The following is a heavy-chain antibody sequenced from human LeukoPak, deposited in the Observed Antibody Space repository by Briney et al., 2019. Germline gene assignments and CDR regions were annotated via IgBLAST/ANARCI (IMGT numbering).Heavy chain of an antibody. V-gene: IGHV1-8*01. D-gene: IGHD2-15*01. CDR1: GYTFTSYD. Sequence: ASVKASCKASGYTFTSYDINWVRQATGQGLEWMGWMNPNSGNTGYAQKFQGRVTMTRNTSISTAYMELSSLRSEDTAVYYCARGPYCSGGSCYPLRYYYYMDVWGKGTTVTVSS. CDR2: MNPNSGNT. CDR3: ARGPYCSGGSCYPLRYYYYMDV. J-gene: IGHJ6*03.